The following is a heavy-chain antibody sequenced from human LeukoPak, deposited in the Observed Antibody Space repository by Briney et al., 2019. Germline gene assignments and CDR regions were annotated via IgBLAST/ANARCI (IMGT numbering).Heavy chain of an antibody. CDR1: GCTFTGYY. CDR3: ARRSGNYGWFDP. J-gene: IGHJ5*02. V-gene: IGHV1-2*06. CDR2: INPNSGGT. Sequence: GASVKVSCKASGCTFTGYYMHWVRQAPGQGLEWMGRINPNSGGTNYAQKFQGRVTMTRDTSISTAYMELSRLRSDDTAVYYCARRSGNYGWFDPWGQGTLVTVSS. D-gene: IGHD4-23*01.